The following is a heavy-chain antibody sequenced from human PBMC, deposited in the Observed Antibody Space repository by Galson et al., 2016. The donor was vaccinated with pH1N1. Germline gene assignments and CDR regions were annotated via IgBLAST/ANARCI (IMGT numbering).Heavy chain of an antibody. CDR1: GFTVSNYG. J-gene: IGHJ4*02. V-gene: IGHV3-23*01. Sequence: SLRLSCAASGFTVSNYGMSWVRQAPGKGLEWVSGFSGSGGSTYYTDSVKGRFTISRDNSKNTLYLQMNSLTADDTAVYSCARDLARQHEYWGQGTLVTVSS. CDR2: FSGSGGST. CDR3: ARDLARQHEY. D-gene: IGHD1-1*01.